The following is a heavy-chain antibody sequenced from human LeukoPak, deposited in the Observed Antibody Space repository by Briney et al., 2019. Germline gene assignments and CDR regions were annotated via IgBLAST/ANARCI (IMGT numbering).Heavy chain of an antibody. CDR3: AKSDWFDP. J-gene: IGHJ5*02. CDR1: GYTLKNYW. CDR2: SKYDGSTA. V-gene: IGHV3-74*03. Sequence: GGSLRLSCETSGYTLKNYWMSWLRRAPGKGLEWVSRSKYDGSTAMYAESVKGRFTISRDNARGTLYLQMNSLRVDDTAVYYCAKSDWFDPCGRGILVTVSS.